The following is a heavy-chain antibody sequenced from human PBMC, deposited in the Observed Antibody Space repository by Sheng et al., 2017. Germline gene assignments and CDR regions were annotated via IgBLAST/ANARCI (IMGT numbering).Heavy chain of an antibody. J-gene: IGHJ5*02. CDR3: AKGGMRYPLQNWFDP. CDR2: ISASGGSR. V-gene: IGHV3-23*04. D-gene: IGHD1-20*01. CDR1: GFTFSNYA. Sequence: VQLVQSGGGVVQPGGSLRLSCAASGFTFSNYAMSWVRQAPGKGLEWVSVISASGGSRYYADSVKGRFTISRDNSKNTLYLQMNSLRADDTAVYYCAKGGMRYPLQNWFDPWGQGSLVTVSS.